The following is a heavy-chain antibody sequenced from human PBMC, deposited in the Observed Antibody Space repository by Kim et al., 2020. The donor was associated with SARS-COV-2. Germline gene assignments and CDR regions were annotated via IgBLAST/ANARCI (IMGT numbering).Heavy chain of an antibody. CDR3: AKVWFGELGGYFDY. J-gene: IGHJ4*02. CDR1: GFTFDDYA. CDR2: ISWNSGSI. D-gene: IGHD3-10*01. Sequence: GGSLRLSCAASGFTFDDYAMHWVRQAPGKGLEWVSGISWNSGSIGYADSVKGRFTISRDNAKNSLYLQMNSLRAEDTALYYCAKVWFGELGGYFDYWGQGTLVTVSS. V-gene: IGHV3-9*01.